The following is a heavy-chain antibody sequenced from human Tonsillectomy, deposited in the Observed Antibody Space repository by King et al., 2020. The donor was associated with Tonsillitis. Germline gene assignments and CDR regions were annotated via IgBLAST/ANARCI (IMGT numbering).Heavy chain of an antibody. CDR2: ISSSSSYI. D-gene: IGHD1-1*01. V-gene: IGHV3-21*01. J-gene: IGHJ6*03. Sequence: VQLVQSGGGLVKPGGSLRLSCAASGFTFSSYSMNWVRQAPGKGLEWVSSISSSSSYIYYADSVKGRFTISRDNAKNSLYLQMNSLRAEDTAVYYCAREGTGTTSYYYYYMXVWXKGTTVTVSS. CDR3: AREGTGTTSYYYYYMXV. CDR1: GFTFSSYS.